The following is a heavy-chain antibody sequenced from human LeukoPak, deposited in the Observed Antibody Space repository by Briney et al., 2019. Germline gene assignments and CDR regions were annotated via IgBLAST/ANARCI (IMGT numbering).Heavy chain of an antibody. V-gene: IGHV1-46*01. CDR2: IKPSGGDT. Sequence: ASVKVSCKTSGYTFTDYNLHWVRQAPGQRLEWMGIIKPSGGDTSYAQTFQGRVFMTRDTSTSTVYMELSSLKSEDTAVYYCARGETYGSGNYWGQGTLVTVSS. CDR3: ARGETYGSGNY. CDR1: GYTFTDYN. J-gene: IGHJ4*02. D-gene: IGHD3-10*01.